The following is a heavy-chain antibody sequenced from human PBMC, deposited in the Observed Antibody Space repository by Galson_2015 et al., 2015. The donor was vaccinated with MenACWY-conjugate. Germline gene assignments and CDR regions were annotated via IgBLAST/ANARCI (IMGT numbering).Heavy chain of an antibody. CDR1: GFTFSDFW. J-gene: IGHJ4*02. CDR2: IMKDGSGK. D-gene: IGHD3-10*02. V-gene: IGHV3-7*05. Sequence: SLRLSCAASGFTFSDFWMSWVRLVPGQGLEWVAHIMKDGSGKYYVDSVKGRFTISRDNAKNSLNLHMNSLRAEDTAVYFCARYVAALDYWRQGTPVTVSS. CDR3: ARYVAALDY.